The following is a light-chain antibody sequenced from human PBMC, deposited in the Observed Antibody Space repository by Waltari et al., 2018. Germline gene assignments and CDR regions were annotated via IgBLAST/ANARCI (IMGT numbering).Light chain of an antibody. CDR1: STDI. J-gene: IGLJ3*02. V-gene: IGLV2-8*01. CDR3: SSYADNTLV. Sequence: QSALTQPPSASGSPGQSVTLSCTGTSTDIVSWFQHHPGKAPKLMIYEVSKRPSGVPDRFSGSKSGNTASLTVSGLQADDEAHYYCSSYADNTLVFGGGTKLTVL. CDR2: EVS.